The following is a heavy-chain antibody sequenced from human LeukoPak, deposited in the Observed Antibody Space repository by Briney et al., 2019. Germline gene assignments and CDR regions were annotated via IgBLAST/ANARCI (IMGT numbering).Heavy chain of an antibody. D-gene: IGHD2-8*01. J-gene: IGHJ4*02. Sequence: ASVKVSCKVSGYTLTELSMHWVRQAPGKGLEWMGGFDHEDGETSYAQKFQGRVTMTEDTSTDTAYMELSSLRSEDTAVYYCATDRSLIGHHHYDYWGQGTLVTVSS. V-gene: IGHV1-24*01. CDR3: ATDRSLIGHHHYDY. CDR1: GYTLTELS. CDR2: FDHEDGET.